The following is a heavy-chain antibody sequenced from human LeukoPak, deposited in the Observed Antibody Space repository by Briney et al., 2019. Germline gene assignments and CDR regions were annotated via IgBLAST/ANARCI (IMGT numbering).Heavy chain of an antibody. CDR1: GFTFSSYA. CDR2: ISYDGSNK. J-gene: IGHJ4*02. CDR3: ARSYLTGYSQGPFDY. D-gene: IGHD3-9*01. Sequence: GRSLRLSCAASGFTFSSYAMHWVRQAPGKGLEWVAVISYDGSNKYYADSVKGRFTISRDNAKNSLYLQMNSLRAEDTAVYYCARSYLTGYSQGPFDYWGQGTLVTVSS. V-gene: IGHV3-30-3*01.